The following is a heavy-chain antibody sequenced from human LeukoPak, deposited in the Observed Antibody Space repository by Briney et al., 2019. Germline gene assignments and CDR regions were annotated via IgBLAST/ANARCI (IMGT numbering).Heavy chain of an antibody. CDR2: IGSSGNTK. CDR3: GRRY. CDR1: EFTLSGYE. V-gene: IGHV3-48*03. J-gene: IGHJ4*02. Sequence: TGGSLRLSCAASEFTLSGYEMNWVRQAPGKGLEWVSYIGSSGNTKYYADSVKGRFTISRDNAKNSLYLQINSLRADDTAVYYCGRRYWGQGTLVTVSS.